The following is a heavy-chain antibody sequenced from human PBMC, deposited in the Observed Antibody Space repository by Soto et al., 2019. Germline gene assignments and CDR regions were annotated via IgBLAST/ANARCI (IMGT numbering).Heavy chain of an antibody. Sequence: QVQLVQSGAEVKKPGSSVKVSCKASGGTFSSYAISWVRQAPGQGLEWMGGIIPIFGTANYAQKFQGRVTNTPAESTSTAYMELISLRSEDTAVYYCARLLGRDGYNGNWYFDLWGRGTLVTVSS. J-gene: IGHJ2*01. V-gene: IGHV1-69*05. CDR3: ARLLGRDGYNGNWYFDL. CDR1: GGTFSSYA. D-gene: IGHD5-12*01. CDR2: IIPIFGTA.